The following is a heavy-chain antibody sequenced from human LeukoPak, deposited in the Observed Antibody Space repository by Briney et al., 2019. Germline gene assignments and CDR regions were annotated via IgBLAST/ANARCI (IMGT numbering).Heavy chain of an antibody. V-gene: IGHV3-49*04. CDR2: IRSKAYGGTT. J-gene: IGHJ4*02. D-gene: IGHD3-22*01. CDR3: TRDREANYYDSSGYYN. CDR1: GFTFGDYS. Sequence: SLTLSCTASGFTFGDYSMSWVRQPPGKGLEWVGFIRSKAYGGTTEYAASGKGRFTISRDDSKSIAYLQMNSLKTEDTAVYYCTRDREANYYDSSGYYNWGQGTLVTVSS.